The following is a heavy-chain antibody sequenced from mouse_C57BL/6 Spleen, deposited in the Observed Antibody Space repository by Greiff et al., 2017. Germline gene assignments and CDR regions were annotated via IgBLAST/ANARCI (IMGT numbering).Heavy chain of an antibody. Sequence: EVKLVESGTVLARPGASVKMSCKTSGYTFTSYWMHWVKQRPGQGLEWIGAIYPGNSDTSYNQKFKGKAKLTAVTSASTAYMELSSLTNEDSAVYYCTGYYGSSSWFAYWGQGTLVTVSA. D-gene: IGHD1-1*01. V-gene: IGHV1-5*01. J-gene: IGHJ3*01. CDR1: GYTFTSYW. CDR2: IYPGNSDT. CDR3: TGYYGSSSWFAY.